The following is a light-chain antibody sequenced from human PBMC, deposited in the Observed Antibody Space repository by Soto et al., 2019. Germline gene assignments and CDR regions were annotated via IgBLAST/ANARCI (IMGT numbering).Light chain of an antibody. J-gene: IGKJ1*01. Sequence: IVLTQSPGTLSLSPGERATLSCRASQTGSNSYLAWYQQKSAQAPRLLIYGVSTRATGIPDRFSGSGSGTEFTLTISRLEPEDFAVYFCQQYGYSQWTFCQGTKVDIK. CDR1: QTGSNSY. CDR2: GVS. CDR3: QQYGYSQWT. V-gene: IGKV3-20*01.